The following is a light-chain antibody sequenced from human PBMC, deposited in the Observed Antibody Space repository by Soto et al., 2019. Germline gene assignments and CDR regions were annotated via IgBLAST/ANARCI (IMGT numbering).Light chain of an antibody. CDR1: QSVSSN. Sequence: ETVVTQSPATLSVSPGERATLSCRASQSVSSNLAWYQQKPGQAPRVLIYGASTRATGIPARFSGSGSGTEFTLTISSLQSEDFALYFWQQYNDYWTFGQGTRVEIK. V-gene: IGKV3-15*01. CDR3: QQYNDYWT. CDR2: GAS. J-gene: IGKJ1*01.